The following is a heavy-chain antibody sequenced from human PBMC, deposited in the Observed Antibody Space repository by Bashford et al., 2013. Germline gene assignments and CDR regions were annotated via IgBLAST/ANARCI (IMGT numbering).Heavy chain of an antibody. CDR3: ARMGIVVVPAAISSSWFDP. Sequence: SSETLSLTCTVSGGSISSYYWSWIRQPAGKGLEWIGRIYTSGSTNYNPSLKSRVTMSVDTSKNQFSLKLSSVTAADTAVYYCARMGIVVVPAAISSSWFDPWGQGTLVTVSS. D-gene: IGHD2-2*03. V-gene: IGHV4-4*07. J-gene: IGHJ5*02. CDR2: IYTSGST. CDR1: GGSISSYY.